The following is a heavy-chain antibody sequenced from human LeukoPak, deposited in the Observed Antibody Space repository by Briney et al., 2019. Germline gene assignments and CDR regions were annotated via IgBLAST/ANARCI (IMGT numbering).Heavy chain of an antibody. Sequence: GGSLRLSCVASGFTFDDHAMHWVRQAPGKGLEWVSGISWNSGSIGYADSVKGRFTISRDNAKNSLYLQMNSLRAEDTALYYCAKDLYSSNWHIFNYWGQGTLVTVSS. CDR1: GFTFDDHA. CDR3: AKDLYSSNWHIFNY. V-gene: IGHV3-9*01. CDR2: ISWNSGSI. J-gene: IGHJ4*02. D-gene: IGHD6-13*01.